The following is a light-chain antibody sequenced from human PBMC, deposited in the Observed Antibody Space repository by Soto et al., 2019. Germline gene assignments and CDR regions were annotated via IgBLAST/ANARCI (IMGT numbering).Light chain of an antibody. CDR3: AAWDDSLNGVV. CDR1: SSNIGSNT. J-gene: IGLJ2*01. CDR2: SNS. Sequence: QPVLTQPPSASGTPGQRVTISCSGSSSNIGSNTVNWYQQLPGTAPKLLIYSNSQRPSGVPDRFSGSKSGTSASLAFSGLQSEDEADYYCAAWDDSLNGVVFGGGTKVTVL. V-gene: IGLV1-44*01.